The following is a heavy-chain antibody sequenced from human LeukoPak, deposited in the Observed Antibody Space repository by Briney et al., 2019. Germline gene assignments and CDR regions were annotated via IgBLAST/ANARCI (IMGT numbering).Heavy chain of an antibody. CDR3: AREGGSIVVVPAAIYWFDP. J-gene: IGHJ5*02. V-gene: IGHV1-69*04. Sequence: SVKVSCKASGGTFSSYAISWVRQAPGQGLEWMGRIIPILGIANYAQKFQGRVTITADKSTSTAYMELSSLRSEDTAMYYCAREGGSIVVVPAAIYWFDPWGQGTLVTVSS. CDR2: IIPILGIA. D-gene: IGHD2-2*02. CDR1: GGTFSSYA.